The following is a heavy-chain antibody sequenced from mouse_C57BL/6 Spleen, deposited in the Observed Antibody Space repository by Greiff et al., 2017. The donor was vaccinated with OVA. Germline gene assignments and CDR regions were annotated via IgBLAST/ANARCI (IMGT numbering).Heavy chain of an antibody. CDR3: ARYDGYLEGYAMDY. D-gene: IGHD2-3*01. J-gene: IGHJ4*01. Sequence: VQGVESGPGLVAPSQSLSITCTVSGFSLTSYAISWVRQPPGKGLEWLGVIWTGGGTNYNSALKSRLSISKDNSKSQVFLKMNSLQTDDTAREYCARYDGYLEGYAMDYWGQGTSVTVSS. CDR2: IWTGGGT. V-gene: IGHV2-9-1*01. CDR1: GFSLTSYA.